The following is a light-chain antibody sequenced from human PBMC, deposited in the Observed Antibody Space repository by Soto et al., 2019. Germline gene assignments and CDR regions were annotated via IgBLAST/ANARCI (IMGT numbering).Light chain of an antibody. Sequence: EIVLTHSPGTLSLSPGERATLSCRASQIVSSSYLAWYQQKPGQAPRLLIYGASSRATGIPDRFSGSGSGTDFTLTIRRLEPEDSAVYYCQQYGSSYTFGQGTKLEIK. J-gene: IGKJ2*01. V-gene: IGKV3-20*01. CDR3: QQYGSSYT. CDR2: GAS. CDR1: QIVSSSY.